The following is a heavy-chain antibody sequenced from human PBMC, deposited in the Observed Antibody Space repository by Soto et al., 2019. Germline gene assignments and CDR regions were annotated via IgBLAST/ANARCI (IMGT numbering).Heavy chain of an antibody. J-gene: IGHJ4*02. Sequence: ASVKVSCKASGGTFSSYAISWVRQAPGQGLEWMGGIIPIFGTANYAQKFQGRVTITADESTSTAYMEPSSLRSEDTAVYYCASGDYGDPRTFDYWGQGTLVTVSS. D-gene: IGHD4-17*01. CDR2: IIPIFGTA. CDR3: ASGDYGDPRTFDY. V-gene: IGHV1-69*13. CDR1: GGTFSSYA.